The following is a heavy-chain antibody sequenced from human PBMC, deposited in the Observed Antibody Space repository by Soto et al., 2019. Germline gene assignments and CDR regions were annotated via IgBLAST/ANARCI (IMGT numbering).Heavy chain of an antibody. CDR2: ISWNSNTI. CDR1: GFTFDDYA. Sequence: PGGSLRLSCAASGFTFDDYAMHWVRQGPGKGLEWVSRISWNSNTIVYADSVKGRFTISRDNAENSLYLQMNSLRAEDTAMYYCAKDLGYYDSSGYFDYWGQGTLVTVSS. J-gene: IGHJ4*02. D-gene: IGHD3-22*01. CDR3: AKDLGYYDSSGYFDY. V-gene: IGHV3-9*01.